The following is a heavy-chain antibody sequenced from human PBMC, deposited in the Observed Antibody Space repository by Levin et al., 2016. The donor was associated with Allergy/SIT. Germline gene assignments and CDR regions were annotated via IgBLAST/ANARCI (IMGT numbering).Heavy chain of an antibody. J-gene: IGHJ6*02. D-gene: IGHD3-22*01. CDR1: GGSFSTYA. V-gene: IGHV1-69*13. CDR3: AHGFVNNYESSGYKGHYNYYRMDV. CDR2: IIPKFGAA. Sequence: ASVKVSCKASGGSFSTYAISWVRQAPGQGLAWMGGIIPKFGAANYAQKFSDRVTISADESTSTAYMELSSLRSEDTAVYYCAHGFVNNYESSGYKGHYNYYRMDVWGQGTTVTVAS.